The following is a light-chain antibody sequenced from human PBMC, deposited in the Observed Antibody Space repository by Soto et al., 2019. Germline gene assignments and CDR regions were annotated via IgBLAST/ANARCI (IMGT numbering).Light chain of an antibody. CDR2: DAS. V-gene: IGKV3-15*01. J-gene: IGKJ1*01. CDR3: QQYDNWPRT. Sequence: EKVMTQSPATLSVSPGERATLSCRASQSVRSNLAWYQQKPGQPPRPLIYDASTRATRIPSRFSGSGSGTEFTLTISSLQSEDFAVYYCQQYDNWPRTFGQGTKVDIK. CDR1: QSVRSN.